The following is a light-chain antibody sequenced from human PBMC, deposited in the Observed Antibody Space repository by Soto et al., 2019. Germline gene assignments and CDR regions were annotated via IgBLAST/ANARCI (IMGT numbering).Light chain of an antibody. CDR1: LSDVGGQNL. CDR2: DVN. J-gene: IGLJ2*01. Sequence: QSVLTQPPSASGSPGQSVTISCTGTLSDVGGQNLVSWYRQDPGKAPKLIIYDVNQRPSGVPDRFSGSKSGSTASLTVSGLQAEDEANYYCCSYTGTHVIFGGGTKVTVL. V-gene: IGLV2-8*01. CDR3: CSYTGTHVI.